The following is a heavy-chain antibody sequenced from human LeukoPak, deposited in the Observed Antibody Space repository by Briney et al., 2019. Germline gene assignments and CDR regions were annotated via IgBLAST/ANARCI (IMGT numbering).Heavy chain of an antibody. CDR2: INPNSGGT. Sequence: ASVKVSCKASGYTFTGYYMHWVRQAPGQGLEWMGWINPNSGGTDYAQKFQGRVTMTRDTSISTAYMELSRLRSDDTAVYYCARGGGSGSYYYFDYWGQGTLVTVSS. CDR1: GYTFTGYY. D-gene: IGHD3-10*01. J-gene: IGHJ4*02. CDR3: ARGGGSGSYYYFDY. V-gene: IGHV1-2*02.